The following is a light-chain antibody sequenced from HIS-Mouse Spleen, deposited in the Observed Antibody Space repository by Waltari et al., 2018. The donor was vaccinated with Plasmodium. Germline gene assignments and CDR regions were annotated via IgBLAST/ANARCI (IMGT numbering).Light chain of an antibody. Sequence: ELVLTQSPGSLPLSPGERATLPCRASQSVSSSYLAWYQQKPGQAPRLLIYGPSSRATGIPDRFSGSGSGTDFTLTISRLEPEDFAVYYCQQYGSSPQITFGGGTKVEIK. CDR3: QQYGSSPQIT. CDR1: QSVSSSY. J-gene: IGKJ4*01. CDR2: GPS. V-gene: IGKV3-20*01.